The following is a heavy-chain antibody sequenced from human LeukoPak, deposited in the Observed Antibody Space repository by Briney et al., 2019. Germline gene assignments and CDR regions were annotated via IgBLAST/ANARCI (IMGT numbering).Heavy chain of an antibody. D-gene: IGHD6-19*01. CDR1: GFTFSRFA. CDR3: AKEEAVGVAVPFDY. V-gene: IGHV3-23*01. CDR2: ISGSGGST. J-gene: IGHJ4*02. Sequence: GGSLRLSCAASGFTFSRFAMSWVRQAPGKGLKWVAAISGSGGSTYYADSVKDRFTISRDYSKNTLYLQMNSLRAEDTAVYYCAKEEAVGVAVPFDYWGQGTLVTASS.